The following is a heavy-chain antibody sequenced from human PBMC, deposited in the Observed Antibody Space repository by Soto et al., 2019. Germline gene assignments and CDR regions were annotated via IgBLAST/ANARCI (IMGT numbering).Heavy chain of an antibody. CDR2: INAGNGNT. J-gene: IGHJ6*02. V-gene: IGHV1-3*01. D-gene: IGHD2-8*02. CDR3: ARDSLLVYYYGMDV. CDR1: GYTFTSYA. Sequence: ASVKVSCKASGYTFTSYAMHWVRQAPGQRLEWMGWINAGNGNTKYSQKFQGRVTITRDTSASTAYMELSSLRSEDTAVYYCARDSLLVYYYGMDVWGQGTTVTVSS.